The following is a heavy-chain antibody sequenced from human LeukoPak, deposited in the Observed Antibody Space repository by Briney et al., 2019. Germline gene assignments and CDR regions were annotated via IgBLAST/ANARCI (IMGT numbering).Heavy chain of an antibody. J-gene: IGHJ4*02. V-gene: IGHV3-7*03. CDR3: AKDVGKWESLHFFDY. CDR1: GFTISTYW. D-gene: IGHD1-26*01. Sequence: GGSLRLPCTASGFTISTYWMSWVRQAPGKGLEWVANINQDGSKKYYVDSVKGRFTISRDNVKNSVYLQMNSLRGDDTAVYYCAKDVGKWESLHFFDYWGQGTLVTVSS. CDR2: INQDGSKK.